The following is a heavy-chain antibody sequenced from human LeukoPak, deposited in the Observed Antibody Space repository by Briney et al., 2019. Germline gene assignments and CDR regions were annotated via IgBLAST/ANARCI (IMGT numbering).Heavy chain of an antibody. D-gene: IGHD4-23*01. CDR3: ARSYGGNHLTFDY. Sequence: PGGSLRLSCAASGFTFSSYSMNWVRQAPGKRLEWVSSISSSSSYIYYADSVKGRFTISRDNAKNSLYLQMNSLRAEDTAVYYCARSYGGNHLTFDYWGQGTLVTVSS. CDR1: GFTFSSYS. V-gene: IGHV3-21*04. CDR2: ISSSSSYI. J-gene: IGHJ4*02.